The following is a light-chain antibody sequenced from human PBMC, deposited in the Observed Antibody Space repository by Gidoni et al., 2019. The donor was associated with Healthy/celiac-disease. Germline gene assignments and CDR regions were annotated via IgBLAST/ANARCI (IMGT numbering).Light chain of an antibody. CDR2: DAS. CDR3: QQYNSYSPWT. J-gene: IGKJ1*01. CDR1: QSISSW. Sequence: IQMTQSPSTLPAPVGDRATITCRASQSISSWLAWDQQKPGEDPKILLYDASSLESGVPSKISSSRAGAKFTLTNSSLQADDYATYYCQQYNSYSPWTFGQGTKVEIK. V-gene: IGKV1-5*01.